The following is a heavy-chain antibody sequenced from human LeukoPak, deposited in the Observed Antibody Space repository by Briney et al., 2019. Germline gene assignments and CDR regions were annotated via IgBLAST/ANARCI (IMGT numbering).Heavy chain of an antibody. CDR2: ISGSGGST. D-gene: IGHD3-10*01. CDR1: GFTFSSYA. V-gene: IGHV3-23*01. J-gene: IGHJ4*02. Sequence: GGSLRLSCAASGFTFSSYAMSWVRQAPGKGLEWVSAISGSGGSTYYADPVKGRFTISRDNSKNTLYLQMNSLRAEDTAVYYCAKVGSMVRGVITDPFDYWGQGTLVTVSS. CDR3: AKVGSMVRGVITDPFDY.